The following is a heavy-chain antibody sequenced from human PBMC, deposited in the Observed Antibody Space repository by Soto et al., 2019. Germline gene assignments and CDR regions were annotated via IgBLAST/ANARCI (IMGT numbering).Heavy chain of an antibody. D-gene: IGHD3-9*01. V-gene: IGHV1-2*04. Sequence: ASVKVSCKASGYTFTGYYMHWVRQAPGQGLEWMGWINPNSGGTNYAQKFQGWVTMTRDTSTSTAYMELRSLRSDDTAVYYCARISVLRYFDWTPKPDYWGQGTLVTVSS. CDR2: INPNSGGT. CDR1: GYTFTGYY. CDR3: ARISVLRYFDWTPKPDY. J-gene: IGHJ4*02.